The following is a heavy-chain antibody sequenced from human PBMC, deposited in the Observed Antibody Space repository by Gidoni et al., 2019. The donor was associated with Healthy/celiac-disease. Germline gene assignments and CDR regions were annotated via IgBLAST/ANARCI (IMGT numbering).Heavy chain of an antibody. CDR1: GFAFSSYA. CDR3: AKDPPISDFWSGYDYYYGMDV. J-gene: IGHJ6*02. V-gene: IGHV3-23*01. D-gene: IGHD3-3*01. CDR2: ISGSGGST. Sequence: EVQLLASGGGLVQPGGSLRLSCAASGFAFSSYAMSWVRQAHGKGVAWGSAISGSGGSTFYADAVEGRFTISRDKSKNTLYLQMNSLRAEDTAVYYCAKDPPISDFWSGYDYYYGMDVWGQGTTVTVSS.